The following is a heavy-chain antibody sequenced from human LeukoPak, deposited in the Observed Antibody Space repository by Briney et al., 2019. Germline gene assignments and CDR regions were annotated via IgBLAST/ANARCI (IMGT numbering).Heavy chain of an antibody. CDR2: ISGDESST. CDR3: AGGSTLDRGLVYY. D-gene: IGHD3-10*01. CDR1: GFTFSSYW. J-gene: IGHJ4*02. Sequence: PGGFLRLSCAASGFTFSSYWMHWVRQAPGKGLAWVSRISGDESSTSYAYSVKGRFTISRDNAKNTLFLQMNSLRAEDTAVYYCAGGSTLDRGLVYYWGQGSPVTVSS. V-gene: IGHV3-74*01.